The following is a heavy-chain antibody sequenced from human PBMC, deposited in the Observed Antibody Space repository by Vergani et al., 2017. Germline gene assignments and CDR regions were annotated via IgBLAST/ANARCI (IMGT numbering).Heavy chain of an antibody. CDR2: IRYDGSNK. CDR3: AKDGDDYGDYAGVDY. CDR1: GFTFSSYG. D-gene: IGHD4-17*01. Sequence: QVQLVESGGGVVQPGGSLRLSCAASGFTFSSYGMHWVRQAPGKGLEWVAFIRYDGSNKYYADSVKGRFTISRDNSKTTLYLQMNSLRAEDTAVYYCAKDGDDYGDYAGVDYWGQGTLVTVSS. V-gene: IGHV3-30*02. J-gene: IGHJ4*02.